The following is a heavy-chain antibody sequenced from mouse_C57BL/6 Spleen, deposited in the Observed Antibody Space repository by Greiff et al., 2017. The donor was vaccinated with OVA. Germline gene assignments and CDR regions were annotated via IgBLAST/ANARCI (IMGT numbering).Heavy chain of an antibody. CDR2: IRNKANGYTT. V-gene: IGHV7-3*01. CDR3: ARYGYYFDY. CDR1: GFTFTDYY. Sequence: EVLLVESGGGLVQPGGSLSLSCAASGFTFTDYYMSWVRQPPGQALEWLGFIRNKANGYTTEYSASVKGRFTISRDNSQSILYLQMNALRAEDSATYYCARYGYYFDYWGQGTTLTVSS. J-gene: IGHJ2*01.